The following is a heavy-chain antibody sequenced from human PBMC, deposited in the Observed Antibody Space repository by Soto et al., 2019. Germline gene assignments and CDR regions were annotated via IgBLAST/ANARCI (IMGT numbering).Heavy chain of an antibody. D-gene: IGHD6-13*01. CDR1: GGSISSGGYY. CDR2: IYYSGST. Sequence: SETLSLTCTVSGGSISSGGYYWSWIRQHPGKGLEWIGYIYYSGSTYYNPSLKSRVTISVDTSKNQFSLKLTSVTAADTAVYYCARERPDGSRLDPWGQGTLVTVSS. CDR3: ARERPDGSRLDP. J-gene: IGHJ5*02. V-gene: IGHV4-31*03.